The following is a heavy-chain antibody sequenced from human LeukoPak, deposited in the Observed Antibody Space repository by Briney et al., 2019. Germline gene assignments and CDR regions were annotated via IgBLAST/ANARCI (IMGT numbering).Heavy chain of an antibody. CDR1: GGSISSYY. D-gene: IGHD4-23*01. V-gene: IGHV4-4*07. Sequence: SETLSLTCTVSGGSISSYYWSCIRQPAGKGLEWIGRISSSGSTNYNPSLKSRVTMSVDTSKNQFSLKLSSVTAADTAVYYCARDRGPTVARYFDYWGQGTLVTVSS. CDR2: ISSSGST. J-gene: IGHJ4*02. CDR3: ARDRGPTVARYFDY.